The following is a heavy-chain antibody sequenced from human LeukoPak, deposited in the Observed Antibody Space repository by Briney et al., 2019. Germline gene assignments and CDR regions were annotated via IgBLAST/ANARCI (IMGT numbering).Heavy chain of an antibody. Sequence: GASVQVSCKPSRFTFPSSAMQWVRQARGPPLEWIGWSVVGSGNTNYAQKFQERLTITRDMSTSTAYMELSSLRSEDTAVYYCAAIDRPYYYYGMDVWGQGTTVTVSS. CDR3: AAIDRPYYYYGMDV. V-gene: IGHV1-58*02. J-gene: IGHJ6*02. CDR2: SVVGSGNT. CDR1: RFTFPSSA.